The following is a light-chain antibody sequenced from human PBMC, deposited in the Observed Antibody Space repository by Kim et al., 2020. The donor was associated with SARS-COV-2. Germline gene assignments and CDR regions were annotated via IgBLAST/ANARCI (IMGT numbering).Light chain of an antibody. V-gene: IGLV1-44*01. J-gene: IGLJ2*01. Sequence: GQTVIISCSGSSCNIAANKVKWYQFLPGTAARHLIYDNDQRPSGGPDGSSGCRNGSSAALVIGGRQSEEEGDYHCGAWDDSRNAVVFGGGTQLTVL. CDR2: DND. CDR1: SCNIAANK. CDR3: GAWDDSRNAVV.